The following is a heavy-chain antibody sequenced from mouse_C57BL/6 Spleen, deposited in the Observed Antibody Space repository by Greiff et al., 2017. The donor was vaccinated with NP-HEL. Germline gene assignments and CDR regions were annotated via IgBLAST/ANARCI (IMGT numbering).Heavy chain of an antibody. CDR1: GYSFTGYY. Sequence: VQLKESGPELVKPGASVKISCKASGYSFTGYYMHWVKQSHGNILDWIGYIYPYNGVSSYNQKFKGKATLTVDKSSSTAYMELRSLTSEDSAVYYCARRGLTGPYYFDYWGQGTTLTVSS. CDR3: ARRGLTGPYYFDY. J-gene: IGHJ2*01. V-gene: IGHV1-31*01. D-gene: IGHD4-1*01. CDR2: IYPYNGVS.